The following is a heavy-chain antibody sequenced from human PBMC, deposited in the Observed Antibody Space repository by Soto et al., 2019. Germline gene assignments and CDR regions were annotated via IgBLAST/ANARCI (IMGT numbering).Heavy chain of an antibody. J-gene: IGHJ4*02. CDR3: PHREVEIFDY. CDR2: IYWDDDK. CDR1: GFSLSTSGVG. D-gene: IGHD2-15*01. V-gene: IGHV2-5*02. Sequence: QITLKESGPTLVKPTQTLTLTCTFSGFSLSTSGVGVGWIRQPPGKALEWLALIYWDDDKRYSPSLKSRLTNTKDTPKNPVVLTITNMDPVDTATYYCPHREVEIFDYWGQGTLVTVSS.